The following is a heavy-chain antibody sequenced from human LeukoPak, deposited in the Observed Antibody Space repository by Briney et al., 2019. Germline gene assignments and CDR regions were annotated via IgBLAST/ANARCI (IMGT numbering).Heavy chain of an antibody. Sequence: GGSLRLFCAASGFTFSSYSMNWVRQAPGKGLEWVSSISSSSSYIYYADSVKGRFTISRDNSKNTLYLQMNSLRAEDTAVYYCANEPYDSSRGLYYYYYMDVWGKGTTVTISS. CDR2: ISSSSSYI. CDR1: GFTFSSYS. CDR3: ANEPYDSSRGLYYYYYMDV. J-gene: IGHJ6*03. D-gene: IGHD3-22*01. V-gene: IGHV3-21*04.